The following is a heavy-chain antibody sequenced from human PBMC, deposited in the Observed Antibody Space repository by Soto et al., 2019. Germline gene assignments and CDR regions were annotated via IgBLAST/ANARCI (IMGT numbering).Heavy chain of an antibody. J-gene: IGHJ4*02. Sequence: GSLRLSCAASGFTFSSSAMSWVRQAPGKGLEWVSAISGSGGSTYHADSVAGRFTVSRDTSKNTLYLQMNSLRADDTAVYYCATHPDNSWSGQLDFWSQGTLVTVSS. CDR1: GFTFSSSA. CDR3: ATHPDNSWSGQLDF. V-gene: IGHV3-23*01. CDR2: ISGSGGST. D-gene: IGHD3-3*01.